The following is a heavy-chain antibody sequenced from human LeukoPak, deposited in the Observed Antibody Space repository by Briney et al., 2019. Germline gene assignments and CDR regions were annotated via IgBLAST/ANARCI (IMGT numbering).Heavy chain of an antibody. J-gene: IGHJ5*02. CDR2: IKQDGSEK. CDR1: GFTFSTYW. CDR3: ARDGTIAARPT. Sequence: PGGSLRLSCAASGFTFSTYWMSWVRQAPGKGLEWVANIKQDGSEKYYVDSLKGRFTISRDNAKNSLYLQMNSLRAEDTAVYYCARDGTIAARPTWGLGTLVTVSS. D-gene: IGHD6-6*01. V-gene: IGHV3-7*01.